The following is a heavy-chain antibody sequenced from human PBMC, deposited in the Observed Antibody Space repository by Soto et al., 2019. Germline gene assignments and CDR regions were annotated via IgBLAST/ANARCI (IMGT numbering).Heavy chain of an antibody. CDR3: ARDPGIVGAPDAFDI. CDR2: MNPNSGNT. V-gene: IGHV1-8*01. J-gene: IGHJ3*02. Sequence: ASVKVSCKASGYTFTSYDINWVRQATGQGLEWMGWMNPNSGNTGYAQKFQVRVTMTRNTSISTAYMELSSLRSEDTAVYYCARDPGIVGAPDAFDIWGQGTMVTVSS. D-gene: IGHD1-26*01. CDR1: GYTFTSYD.